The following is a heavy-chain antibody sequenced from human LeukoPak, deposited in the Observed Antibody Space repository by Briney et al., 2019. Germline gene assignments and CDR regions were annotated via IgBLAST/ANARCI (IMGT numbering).Heavy chain of an antibody. CDR3: AKKGENILTGYLDY. D-gene: IGHD3-9*01. V-gene: IGHV3-23*01. CDR1: GFTVSSNY. Sequence: RPGGSLRLSCAASGFTVSSNYMTWVRQAPGKGLEWVSAIDGSGASTYYADSVKGRFTISRDNSKNTLYLQMNSLRAEDTAVYYCAKKGENILTGYLDYWGQGTLVTVSS. CDR2: IDGSGAST. J-gene: IGHJ4*02.